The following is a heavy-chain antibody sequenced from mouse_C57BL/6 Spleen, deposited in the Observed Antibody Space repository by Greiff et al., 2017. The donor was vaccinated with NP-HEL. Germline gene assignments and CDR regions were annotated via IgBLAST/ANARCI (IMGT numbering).Heavy chain of an antibody. CDR3: AIYYDDDGLYFDY. Sequence: QVQLQQPGAELVRPGSSVKLSCKASGYTFTSYWMHWVKQRPIQGLEWIGNIDPSDSETHYNQKFKDKATLTVDKSSSTAYMQLSSLTSEDSAVYDCAIYYDDDGLYFDYWGQGTTLTVSS. D-gene: IGHD2-4*01. V-gene: IGHV1-52*01. J-gene: IGHJ2*01. CDR1: GYTFTSYW. CDR2: IDPSDSET.